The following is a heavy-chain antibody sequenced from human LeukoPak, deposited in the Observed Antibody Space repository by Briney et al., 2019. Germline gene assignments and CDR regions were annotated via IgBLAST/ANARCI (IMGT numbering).Heavy chain of an antibody. Sequence: ASVTVSCKASGYILTIHNIHWVRQAPGQGLEWMGVINPDVGHTAYAQKFRGRVTMTRDISASTLYLELTSLTSEDTAVYYCARDSVGASNWFDPWGQGTLVIVSS. CDR1: GYILTIHN. J-gene: IGHJ5*02. D-gene: IGHD3-10*01. V-gene: IGHV1-46*01. CDR2: INPDVGHT. CDR3: ARDSVGASNWFDP.